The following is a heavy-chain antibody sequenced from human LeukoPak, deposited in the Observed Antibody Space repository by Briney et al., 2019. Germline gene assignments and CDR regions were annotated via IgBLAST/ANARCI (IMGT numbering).Heavy chain of an antibody. CDR1: GFTFSDYG. D-gene: IGHD3-22*01. CDR3: ASSGGSSGNPPHDY. Sequence: GGSLRLSCAASGFTFSDYGMHWVRQAPGKGLEWVAFIRYDGSNKYYADSVKGRFTISRDNAKDSLYLQMNSLRAEDTAVYYCASSGGSSGNPPHDYWGQGTLVTVSS. CDR2: IRYDGSNK. J-gene: IGHJ4*02. V-gene: IGHV3-30*02.